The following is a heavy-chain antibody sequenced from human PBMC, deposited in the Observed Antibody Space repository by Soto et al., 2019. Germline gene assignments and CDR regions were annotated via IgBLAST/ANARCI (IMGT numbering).Heavy chain of an antibody. V-gene: IGHV4-59*08. CDR1: GASISSYY. CDR2: TYYSGST. J-gene: IGHJ5*02. Sequence: TLSLTCTVSGASISSYYWSWIRQPPGKGLEWIGYTYYSGSTNYNPSLKSRATISVDTSKNQFSLKLSSVTAADTAVYYCARQLGFCSSTSCYGYYDPWGQGTLVTVSS. D-gene: IGHD2-2*01. CDR3: ARQLGFCSSTSCYGYYDP.